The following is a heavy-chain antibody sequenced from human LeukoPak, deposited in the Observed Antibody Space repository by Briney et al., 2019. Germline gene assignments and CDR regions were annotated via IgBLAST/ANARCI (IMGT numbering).Heavy chain of an antibody. D-gene: IGHD6-19*01. Sequence: GGSLRLFCAASGFTFRRYEMNWVCQAPGRGLEWVSYISGSGVTMYYADSVKGRFTISRDDAKNSLYLQMNSLRAEDTAVYYCAREDIRLDYFDYWGQGTLVTVSS. V-gene: IGHV3-48*03. CDR1: GFTFRRYE. CDR2: ISGSGVTM. CDR3: AREDIRLDYFDY. J-gene: IGHJ4*02.